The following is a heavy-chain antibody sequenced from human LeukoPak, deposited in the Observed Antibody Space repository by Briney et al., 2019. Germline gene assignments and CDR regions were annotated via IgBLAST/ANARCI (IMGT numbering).Heavy chain of an antibody. CDR1: GGSFSGYY. J-gene: IGHJ5*02. V-gene: IGHV4-34*01. D-gene: IGHD6-13*01. CDR3: ARQRLAAGSVWFDP. CDR2: INHSGST. Sequence: SETLSLTCAVYGGSFSGYYWSWIRQPPGKGLEWLGEINHSGSTNYNPSLKSRVTMSVDTSKNQFSLKLSSVTAADTAVYYCARQRLAAGSVWFDPWGQGTLVSVSS.